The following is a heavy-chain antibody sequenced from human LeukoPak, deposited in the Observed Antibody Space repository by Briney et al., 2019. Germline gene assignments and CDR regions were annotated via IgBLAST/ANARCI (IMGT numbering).Heavy chain of an antibody. Sequence: KPSETLSLTCAVYGGSFSGYYWSWIRQPPGKGLEWIGEINHSGSTNYNPSLKSRVTISVDTSKNQFSLKLSSVTAADTAVYYCASGRFQLRYFDWLLPFDYWGQGTLVTVSS. J-gene: IGHJ4*02. CDR3: ASGRFQLRYFDWLLPFDY. D-gene: IGHD3-9*01. CDR1: GGSFSGYY. CDR2: INHSGST. V-gene: IGHV4-34*01.